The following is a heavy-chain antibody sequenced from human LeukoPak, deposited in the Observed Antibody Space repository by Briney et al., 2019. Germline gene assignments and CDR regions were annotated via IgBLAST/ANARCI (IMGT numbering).Heavy chain of an antibody. V-gene: IGHV4-61*02. Sequence: SQTLSLTCTVSGGSISSGSYYWSWIRQPAGKGLEWIGRIYTSGSTNYNPSLKSRVTISVDTSKNQFSLKLSSVTAADTAVYYCAGENYDFWSGSPYYFDYWGQGTLVTVSS. CDR1: GGSISSGSYY. CDR3: AGENYDFWSGSPYYFDY. J-gene: IGHJ4*02. D-gene: IGHD3-3*01. CDR2: IYTSGST.